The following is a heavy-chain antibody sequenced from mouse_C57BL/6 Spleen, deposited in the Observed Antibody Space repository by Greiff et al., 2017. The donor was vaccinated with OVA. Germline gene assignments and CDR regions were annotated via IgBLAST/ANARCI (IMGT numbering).Heavy chain of an antibody. CDR2: ISSGGDYI. J-gene: IGHJ2*01. Sequence: EVKLKESGEGLVKPGGSLKLSCAASGFTFSSYAMSWVRQTPEKRLEWVAYISSGGDYIYYADTVKGRFTISRDNARNTLYLQMSSLKSEDTAMYYCTRDPSHYYAFDDWGQGTTLTVSS. CDR3: TRDPSHYYAFDD. V-gene: IGHV5-9-1*02. CDR1: GFTFSSYA. D-gene: IGHD1-2*01.